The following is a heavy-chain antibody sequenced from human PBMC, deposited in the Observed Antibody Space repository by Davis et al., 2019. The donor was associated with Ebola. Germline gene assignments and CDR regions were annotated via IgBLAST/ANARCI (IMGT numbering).Heavy chain of an antibody. CDR2: INPSIGNT. Sequence: ASVKVPCKASGYIFTDYFMHWVRQAPGQGLEWMGLINPSIGNTSLAQKFQGRVTLTRDTSTSTVHMELSSLKSEDTAIYYCASGEFVDFWGQGTLVTVSS. CDR1: GYIFTDYF. J-gene: IGHJ4*02. V-gene: IGHV1-46*01. D-gene: IGHD3-10*01. CDR3: ASGEFVDF.